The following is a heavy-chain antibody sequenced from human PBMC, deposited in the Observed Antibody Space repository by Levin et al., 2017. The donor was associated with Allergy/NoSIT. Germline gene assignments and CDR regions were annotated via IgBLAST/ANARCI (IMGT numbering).Heavy chain of an antibody. J-gene: IGHJ4*02. V-gene: IGHV4-59*08. D-gene: IGHD6-19*01. CDR1: GGSISSYY. CDR2: IYYSGST. CDR3: ARLIAVAGHFDY. Sequence: SCTVSGGSISSYYWSWIRQPPGKGLEWIGYIYYSGSTNYNPSLKSRVTISVDTSKNQFSLKLSSVTAADTAVYYCARLIAVAGHFDYWGQGTLVTVSS.